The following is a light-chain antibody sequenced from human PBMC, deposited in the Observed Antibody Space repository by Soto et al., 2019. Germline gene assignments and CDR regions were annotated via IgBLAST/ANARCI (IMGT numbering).Light chain of an antibody. CDR2: EVS. V-gene: IGLV2-14*01. CDR1: SSDVGGYNY. J-gene: IGLJ2*01. Sequence: QSALTQPASVSGSPGQSITISCTGTSSDVGGYNYVSWYQQHPGKAPKLMIYEVSNLPSGVSKRFAGSKSGNTASLTISGLQAEDEADYYCSSYTSSSTLVVFGGGTKLTVL. CDR3: SSYTSSSTLVV.